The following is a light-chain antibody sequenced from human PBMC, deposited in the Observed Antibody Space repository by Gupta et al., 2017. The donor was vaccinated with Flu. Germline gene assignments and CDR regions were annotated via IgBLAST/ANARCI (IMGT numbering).Light chain of an antibody. CDR2: DAS. CDR1: QRISSY. J-gene: IGKJ2*02. Sequence: IPITPSPLSLSASVGDRVTITCPASQRISSYLNWYQQKPGEAPKLLIYDASNVQRGLASRFRGSGSGTKFTLTITSLQTEDFATYYCQQNDKYPWTFGQGTKVEIK. V-gene: IGKV1-39*01. CDR3: QQNDKYPWT.